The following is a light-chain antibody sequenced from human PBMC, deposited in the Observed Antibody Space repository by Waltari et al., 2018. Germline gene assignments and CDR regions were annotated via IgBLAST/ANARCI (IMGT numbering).Light chain of an antibody. V-gene: IGKV1-39*01. CDR2: AAS. Sequence: DIQVTQSPSSLSAAIGDRVTISCRTSQNIKTYLNWYLQKPGKAPKLLIYAASTLLSGDPTRFSGSGSGTDFTLTISSVQVEDVATYFCQQSYSTPLYTTGQGTKIEIK. CDR3: QQSYSTPLYT. CDR1: QNIKTY. J-gene: IGKJ2*01.